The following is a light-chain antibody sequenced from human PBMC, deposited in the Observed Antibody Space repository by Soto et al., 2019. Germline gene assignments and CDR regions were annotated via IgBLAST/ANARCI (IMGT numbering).Light chain of an antibody. J-gene: IGKJ3*01. Sequence: EIMITQSPFTLSVSPGERATLSCRASQSVNSNLAWYQQKPGQAPRLLIYGASTRATGIPASFIGNGSGTEFTLTASSLQPEDFAVYYCQQYNNWPFTFGPGTKVDIK. CDR2: GAS. CDR1: QSVNSN. V-gene: IGKV3-15*01. CDR3: QQYNNWPFT.